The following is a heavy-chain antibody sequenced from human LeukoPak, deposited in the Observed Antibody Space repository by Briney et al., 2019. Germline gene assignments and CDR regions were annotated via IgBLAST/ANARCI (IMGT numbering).Heavy chain of an antibody. CDR1: GYTFTGYY. Sequence: GASVKVSCKASGYTFTGYYMHWVRRAPGQGLEWMGWINPNSGGTNYAQKFQGRVTMTRDTSISTAYMELSRLRSDDTAVYYCARATDCGGDCYSGAFDIWGQGTMVTVSS. J-gene: IGHJ3*02. CDR3: ARATDCGGDCYSGAFDI. V-gene: IGHV1-2*02. D-gene: IGHD2-21*01. CDR2: INPNSGGT.